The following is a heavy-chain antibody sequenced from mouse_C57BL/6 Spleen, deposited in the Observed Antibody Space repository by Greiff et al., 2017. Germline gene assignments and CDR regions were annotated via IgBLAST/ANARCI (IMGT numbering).Heavy chain of an antibody. V-gene: IGHV10-3*01. D-gene: IGHD2-2*01. J-gene: IGHJ2*01. CDR3: VSSTMVTRYYFDY. CDR1: GFTFNTYA. Sequence: EVQLVESGGGLVQPKGSLKLSCAASGFTFNTYAMHWVRQAPGKGLEWVARISSKSSNYATYYADSVKDRFTISRDDSQSMLYLQMNNLKTEDTAMYYCVSSTMVTRYYFDYWGQGTTLTVSS. CDR2: ISSKSSNYAT.